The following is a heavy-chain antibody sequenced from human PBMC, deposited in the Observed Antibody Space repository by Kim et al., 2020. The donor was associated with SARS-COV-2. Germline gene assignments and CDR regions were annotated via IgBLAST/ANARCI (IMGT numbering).Heavy chain of an antibody. J-gene: IGHJ4*02. V-gene: IGHV4-59*01. Sequence: PSLKRRVTISVDQAKNQFSLKLSYATAADTAVYYCAREIGSGGSCAFDYWGQGTLVTVSS. CDR3: AREIGSGGSCAFDY. D-gene: IGHD2-15*01.